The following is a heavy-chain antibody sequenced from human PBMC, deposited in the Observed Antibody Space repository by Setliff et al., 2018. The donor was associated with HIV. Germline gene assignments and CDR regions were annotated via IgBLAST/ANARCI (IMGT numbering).Heavy chain of an antibody. CDR1: GGSTDSGSYY. V-gene: IGHV4-39*02. CDR2: MYYTGST. CDR3: ARDGGSSGWYFVLGYSDY. Sequence: SETLSLTCTVSGGSTDSGSYYWAWIRQPPGKGLEWIGSMYYTGSTYYNPSLKSRVTISIDTSKNRFSLKLNSVTAADTAMYYCARDGGSSGWYFVLGYSDYWGPGTLVTVSS. J-gene: IGHJ4*02. D-gene: IGHD6-19*01.